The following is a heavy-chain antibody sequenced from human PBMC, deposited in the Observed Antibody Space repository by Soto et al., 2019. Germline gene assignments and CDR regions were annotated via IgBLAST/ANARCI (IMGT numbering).Heavy chain of an antibody. J-gene: IGHJ5*02. D-gene: IGHD3-16*01. Sequence: GASVKVSCKASGYTFTSYAMHWVRQAPGQRLEWMGWINAGNGNTKYSQKFQGRVTITRDTSASTAYMELSSLRSEDTAVYYCARVRFGGFWFDPWGQGTLVTVSS. CDR1: GYTFTSYA. V-gene: IGHV1-3*01. CDR3: ARVRFGGFWFDP. CDR2: INAGNGNT.